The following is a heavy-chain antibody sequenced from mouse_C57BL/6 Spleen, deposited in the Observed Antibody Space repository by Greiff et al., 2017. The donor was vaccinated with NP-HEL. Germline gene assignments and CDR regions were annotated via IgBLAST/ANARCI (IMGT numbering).Heavy chain of an antibody. Sequence: QVQLQQPGAELVKPGASVKLSCKASGYTFTSYWMQWVKQRPGQGLEWIGEIDPSDSYTNYNQKFKGKATLTVDTSSSTAYMQLSSLTSEDSAVYYGAIITTVVARNYWGQGTTLTVSS. D-gene: IGHD1-1*01. CDR2: IDPSDSYT. CDR3: AIITTVVARNY. CDR1: GYTFTSYW. V-gene: IGHV1-50*01. J-gene: IGHJ2*01.